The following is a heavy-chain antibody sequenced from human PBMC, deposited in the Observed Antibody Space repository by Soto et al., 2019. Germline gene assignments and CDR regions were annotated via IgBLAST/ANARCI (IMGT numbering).Heavy chain of an antibody. CDR1: GFTFSSYA. D-gene: IGHD2-15*01. Sequence: SLRLSCAASGFTFSSYAMHWVRQAPGKGLEWVAVISYDGSNKYYADSVKGRFTISRDNSKNTLYLQMNSLRAEDTAVYYCARGIPPRPNCSGGSCYSGYFQHWGQGTLVTVSS. CDR3: ARGIPPRPNCSGGSCYSGYFQH. J-gene: IGHJ1*01. CDR2: ISYDGSNK. V-gene: IGHV3-30-3*01.